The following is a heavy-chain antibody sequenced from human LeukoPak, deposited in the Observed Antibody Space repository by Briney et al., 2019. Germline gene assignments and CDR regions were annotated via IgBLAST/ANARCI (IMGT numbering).Heavy chain of an antibody. CDR3: ATAEYTVALDY. CDR1: GXNFXNSW. Sequence: LRLSXXXSGXNFXNSWMTWVRQAPGKGLGWVANIKQDGTKTYYADSVKGRFTISRDNAKNSLYLQMNSLRVEDTAVYYCATAEYTVALDYWGQGALITVSS. V-gene: IGHV3-7*01. CDR2: IKQDGTKT. J-gene: IGHJ4*02. D-gene: IGHD5-12*01.